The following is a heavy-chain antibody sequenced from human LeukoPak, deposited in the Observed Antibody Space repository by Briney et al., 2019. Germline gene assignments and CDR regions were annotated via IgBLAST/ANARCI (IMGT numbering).Heavy chain of an antibody. Sequence: PGGSLRLSCAASGFTFSSYAMSWVRQAPGKGLEWVSAISGSGGSTYYADSVKGRFTISRDNSKNTLYLQMNSLRAEDTAVYYCAKRGRIAAAGTDYYYGMDVWGQGTTVTVSS. CDR2: ISGSGGST. CDR3: AKRGRIAAAGTDYYYGMDV. CDR1: GFTFSSYA. V-gene: IGHV3-23*01. D-gene: IGHD6-13*01. J-gene: IGHJ6*02.